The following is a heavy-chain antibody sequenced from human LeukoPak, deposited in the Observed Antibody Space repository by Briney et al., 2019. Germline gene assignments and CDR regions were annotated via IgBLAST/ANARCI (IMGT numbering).Heavy chain of an antibody. CDR3: ATGIAAAGKPFDY. CDR2: IYYSGST. D-gene: IGHD6-13*01. V-gene: IGHV4-39*01. Sequence: SETLSLTCTVSGGSISSSSYYWGWIRQPPGKGLEWIGSIYYSGSTYYNPSLKSRVTISVDMSKNQFSLKLSSVTAADTAVYYCATGIAAAGKPFDYWGQGTLVAVSS. J-gene: IGHJ4*02. CDR1: GGSISSSSYY.